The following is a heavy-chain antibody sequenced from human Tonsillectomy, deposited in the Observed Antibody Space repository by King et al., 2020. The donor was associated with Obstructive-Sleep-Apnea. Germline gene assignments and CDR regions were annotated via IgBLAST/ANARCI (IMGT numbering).Heavy chain of an antibody. J-gene: IGHJ4*02. CDR2: MYYSGNT. V-gene: IGHV4-59*08. Sequence: VQLQESGPGLVKPSETLSLTCTVSGGSINNYYWSWIRQPPGKGLEWIGYMYYSGNTNFNPSLKFRVTITADTSKIQISLRLSSVTAADTAVYYCARHRGVEDYGGYGDYFDYWGQGTLVTVSS. CDR1: GGSINNYY. D-gene: IGHD5-12*01. CDR3: ARHRGVEDYGGYGDYFDY.